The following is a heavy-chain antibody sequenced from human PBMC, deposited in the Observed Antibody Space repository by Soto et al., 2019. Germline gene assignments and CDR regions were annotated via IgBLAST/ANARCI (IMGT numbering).Heavy chain of an antibody. CDR1: GFTFSSYA. Sequence: PGGSLRLSCAASGFTFSSYAMHWVRQAPGKGLEWVAVISYDGSNKNHAETVKGRFTISRDNSKKTLYLQMNSLKAEDKAEYYIARGYDFWSGYYYPYGMDVWGQGTTVTVSS. CDR2: ISYDGSNK. V-gene: IGHV3-30-3*01. D-gene: IGHD3-3*01. CDR3: ARGYDFWSGYYYPYGMDV. J-gene: IGHJ6*02.